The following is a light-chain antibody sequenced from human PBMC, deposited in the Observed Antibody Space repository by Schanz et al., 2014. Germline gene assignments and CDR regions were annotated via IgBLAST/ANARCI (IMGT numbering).Light chain of an antibody. CDR1: SSDVGGYNY. V-gene: IGLV2-11*01. CDR3: SSYTTSSTLV. J-gene: IGLJ2*01. CDR2: DVT. Sequence: QSVLTQPRSVSGSPGQSVTISCTGTSSDVGGYNYVSWYQQHPGKAPQLMIHDVTKRPSGVPDRFSGSKSGNTASLTISGLQAEDEADYYCSSYTTSSTLVFGGGTKLTVL.